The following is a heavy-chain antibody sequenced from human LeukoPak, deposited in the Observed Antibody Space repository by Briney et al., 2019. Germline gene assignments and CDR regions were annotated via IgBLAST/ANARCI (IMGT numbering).Heavy chain of an antibody. CDR1: GFTFSSYG. D-gene: IGHD5-24*01. J-gene: IGHJ4*02. V-gene: IGHV3-33*01. CDR2: IWYDGSNK. Sequence: GGSLRLSCAASGFTFSSYGMHWVRQAPGKGLEWVAVIWYDGSNKYYADSVKGRFTISRDNSKNTLYLQMNSLRAEDTAVYYWAREGSGDGYNGGGDYYFDYWGQGTLVTVSS. CDR3: AREGSGDGYNGGGDYYFDY.